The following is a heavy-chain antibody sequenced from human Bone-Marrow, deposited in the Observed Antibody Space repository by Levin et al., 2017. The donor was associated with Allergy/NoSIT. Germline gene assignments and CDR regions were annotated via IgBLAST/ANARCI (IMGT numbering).Heavy chain of an antibody. J-gene: IGHJ4*02. CDR1: GGSFSGYY. V-gene: IGHV4-34*01. Sequence: SQTLSLTCAVYGGSFSGYYWTWIRQSPGEGLEWIGEINHSGSTNYNPSLKSRVTISVDTSKNQFSLKLSSVTAADTAMYYCARWEPPRDYWGQGTLVTVSS. CDR2: INHSGST. CDR3: ARWEPPRDY. D-gene: IGHD1-14*01.